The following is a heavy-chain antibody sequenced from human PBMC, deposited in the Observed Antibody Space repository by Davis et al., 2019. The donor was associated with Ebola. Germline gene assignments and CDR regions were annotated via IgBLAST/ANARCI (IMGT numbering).Heavy chain of an antibody. J-gene: IGHJ6*02. CDR2: IDNTGST. CDR1: GGSISSGGYY. Sequence: SETLSLTCTVSGGSISSGGYYWSWIRQHPGKGLEWIGFIDNTGSTYYNPSLKSRLTMSVDMSKNQFSLNLTSVTAADTADYYCAGDAYSYGYPEGYRMDIWGPGTTVTVSS. CDR3: AGDAYSYGYPEGYRMDI. V-gene: IGHV4-31*03. D-gene: IGHD5-18*01.